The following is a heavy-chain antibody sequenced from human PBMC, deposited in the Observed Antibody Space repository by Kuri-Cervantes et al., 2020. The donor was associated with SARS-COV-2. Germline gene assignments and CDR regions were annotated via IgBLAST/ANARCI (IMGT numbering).Heavy chain of an antibody. D-gene: IGHD6-19*01. CDR1: GLTFRSYS. J-gene: IGHJ3*02. CDR3: AFPISGWYGGAFDI. CDR2: IKQDGSEK. Sequence: GGSLRLSCAASGLTFRSYSMSWVRQAPGKGLEWVANIKQDGSEKYYVDSVKGRFTISRDNAKNSLYLQMNSLRAEDTAVYYCAFPISGWYGGAFDIWGQGTMVTDSS. V-gene: IGHV3-7*01.